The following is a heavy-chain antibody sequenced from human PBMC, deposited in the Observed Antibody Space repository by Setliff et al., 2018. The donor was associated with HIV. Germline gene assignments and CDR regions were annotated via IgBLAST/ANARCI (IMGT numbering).Heavy chain of an antibody. D-gene: IGHD3-22*01. CDR2: LYTSGSA. CDR1: GGSISSFY. CDR3: ARETNYDSSFHYMDV. V-gene: IGHV4-4*07. J-gene: IGHJ6*03. Sequence: SETLSLTWTVSGGSISSFYWSWIRQPAGKGLEWIGRLYTSGSANYIPSLKSRVTMSVDTSKNQLSLRLSSVTAADTAVYSCARETNYDSSFHYMDVWGKGTTVTVSS.